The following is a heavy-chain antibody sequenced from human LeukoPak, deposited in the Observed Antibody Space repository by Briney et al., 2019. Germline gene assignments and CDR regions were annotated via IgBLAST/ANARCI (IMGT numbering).Heavy chain of an antibody. CDR3: AKGRWGELRAGGLFDY. V-gene: IGHV3-7*03. Sequence: GGSLRLSCAASGLTFSSYWMSWVRQAPGKGLEWVANIKQDGSEKYYVDSVKGRFTISRDNAKNSLYLQMNSLRAEDTAVYYCAKGRWGELRAGGLFDYWGQGTQVTVSS. J-gene: IGHJ4*02. CDR2: IKQDGSEK. D-gene: IGHD3-16*01. CDR1: GLTFSSYW.